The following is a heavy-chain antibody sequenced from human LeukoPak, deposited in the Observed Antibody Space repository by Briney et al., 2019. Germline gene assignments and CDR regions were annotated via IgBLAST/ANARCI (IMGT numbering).Heavy chain of an antibody. CDR1: GYTFTSYL. Sequence: VASVKVPCKTSGYTFTSYLAHWVRQAPGQGLEWMGIINPSDGSTSYAQKFQGRVAMTRDTSTSTVYMELSSLRSDGTAVYYCVRELVGGYFDYWGQGTLVTVSS. D-gene: IGHD1-26*01. V-gene: IGHV1-46*01. J-gene: IGHJ4*02. CDR3: VRELVGGYFDY. CDR2: INPSDGST.